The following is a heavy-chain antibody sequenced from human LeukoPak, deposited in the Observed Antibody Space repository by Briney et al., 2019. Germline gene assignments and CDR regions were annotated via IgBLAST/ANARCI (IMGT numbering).Heavy chain of an antibody. CDR1: GFTFSSYV. Sequence: PGGSLRLSCAASGFTFSSYVMHWVRQAPGKGLEWVAFIRYDGNNKYYADSVKGRFTISRDNSKNTLYLQMNSLRDEDMAVYYCAKDPGAAAGYLNYWGQGTLVTVSS. CDR2: IRYDGNNK. V-gene: IGHV3-30*02. CDR3: AKDPGAAAGYLNY. J-gene: IGHJ4*02. D-gene: IGHD6-13*01.